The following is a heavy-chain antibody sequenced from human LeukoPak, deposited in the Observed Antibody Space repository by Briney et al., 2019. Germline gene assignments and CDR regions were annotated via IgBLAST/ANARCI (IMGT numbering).Heavy chain of an antibody. Sequence: GASVTVPCTASGFTFTSYDINWVRQASGQGLEWMGWMNPNNGNTGYAQKFQGRVTMTRDTSISTAYMELRGLRSEDTAVYYCVRDGEGVAISVNYWFDPWGQGTLVTVSS. V-gene: IGHV1-8*01. D-gene: IGHD3-10*01. CDR3: VRDGEGVAISVNYWFDP. CDR2: MNPNNGNT. CDR1: GFTFTSYD. J-gene: IGHJ5*02.